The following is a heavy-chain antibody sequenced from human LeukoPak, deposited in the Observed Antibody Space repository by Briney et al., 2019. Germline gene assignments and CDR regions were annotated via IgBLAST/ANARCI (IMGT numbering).Heavy chain of an antibody. CDR3: TRSYDFWSGYYFWY. J-gene: IGHJ4*02. Sequence: PGGSLKLSCAASGFTFSGSAIHWVRQASGKGLEWVGHIRTKANGYATVSAASVKGRFTMSRDDSKNTAYLQMSSLKTEDTAVYYCTRSYDFWSGYYFWYWGQGTLVTVSS. D-gene: IGHD3-3*01. CDR1: GFTFSGSA. V-gene: IGHV3-73*01. CDR2: IRTKANGYAT.